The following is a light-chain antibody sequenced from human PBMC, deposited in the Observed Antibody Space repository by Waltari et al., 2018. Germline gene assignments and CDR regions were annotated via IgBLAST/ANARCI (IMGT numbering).Light chain of an antibody. J-gene: IGKJ4*01. CDR1: QGVSGSY. V-gene: IGKV3-20*01. Sequence: IVLTQSPGTLSLSPGERATLSCRASQGVSGSYLAWYQQKPGQAPRLLIYGASSRATGIPDRFGGSGSGTDFTLTISRLEPEDFAVYYCQQYGSSPLTFGGGTKVEIK. CDR3: QQYGSSPLT. CDR2: GAS.